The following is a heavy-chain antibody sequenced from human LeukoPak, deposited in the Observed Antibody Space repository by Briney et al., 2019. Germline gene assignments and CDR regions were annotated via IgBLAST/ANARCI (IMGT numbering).Heavy chain of an antibody. Sequence: GGSLRLSCASSGFTFNNYEVNWVRQAPGKGLEWISYISSSGRTIYYANSVKGRFTISSDNGKNSVFLQMNRLTTEDTAIYYCAGGSRGWFDPWGLGTLVTVSS. CDR1: GFTFNNYE. D-gene: IGHD5-12*01. CDR3: AGGSRGWFDP. J-gene: IGHJ5*02. V-gene: IGHV3-48*03. CDR2: ISSSGRTI.